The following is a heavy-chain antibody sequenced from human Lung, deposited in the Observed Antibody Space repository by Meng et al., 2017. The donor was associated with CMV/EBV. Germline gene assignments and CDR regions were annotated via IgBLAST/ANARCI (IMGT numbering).Heavy chain of an antibody. CDR1: GYSFTTHW. V-gene: IGHV5-51*01. Sequence: GXSXKISXKGSGYSFTTHWIGWVRQMPGKGLEWMGVIYPGDSDTTYSPSFQGRVTISADKSITTAYLQLRSLKASDTAVYYCARQDSYTNYYFDLWGRGTLVXVSS. J-gene: IGHJ4*02. CDR3: ARQDSYTNYYFDL. CDR2: IYPGDSDT. D-gene: IGHD4-11*01.